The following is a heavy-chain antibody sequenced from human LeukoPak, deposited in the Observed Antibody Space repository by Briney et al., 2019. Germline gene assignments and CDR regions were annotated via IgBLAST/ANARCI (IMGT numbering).Heavy chain of an antibody. J-gene: IGHJ4*02. CDR1: GLTFSSYT. CDR2: ITSSSGYI. CDR3: ARDEGSGWYYFDY. Sequence: GGSLRLSCAASGLTFSSYTMNWVRQAPGKGLEWVSSITSSSGYIYYADSVKGRFSISRDNAKNSLYLQMNSLRAEDTAVYYCARDEGSGWYYFDYWGQGTLVTVSS. V-gene: IGHV3-21*01. D-gene: IGHD6-19*01.